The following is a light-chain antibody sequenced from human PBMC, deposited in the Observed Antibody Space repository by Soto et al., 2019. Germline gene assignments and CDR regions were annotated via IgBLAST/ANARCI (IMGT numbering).Light chain of an antibody. Sequence: VLTQSPATLSVFPGESSTLSCRASQSVSGNLAWYQQKPGQAPRLPIYGTSTRATTFPARFSGSGSGTEFTLTISSLQSEDFAVYYCQQYKDWPLTFGGGTKVDI. CDR3: QQYKDWPLT. CDR2: GTS. CDR1: QSVSGN. V-gene: IGKV3-15*01. J-gene: IGKJ4*01.